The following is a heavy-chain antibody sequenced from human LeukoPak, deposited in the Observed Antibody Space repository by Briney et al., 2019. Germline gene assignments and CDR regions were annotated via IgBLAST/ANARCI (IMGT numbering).Heavy chain of an antibody. CDR2: ISYDGSNK. J-gene: IGHJ4*02. V-gene: IGHV3-30-3*01. D-gene: IGHD6-19*01. Sequence: GRSLRLSCAASGFTFSSYAMHWVRQAPGKGLEWVAVISYDGSNKYYADSVKGRFTISRDNSKNTLYLQMNSLRAEDTAVYYCARDRKPGYSSGWYAYWGQGTLVTVSS. CDR3: ARDRKPGYSSGWYAY. CDR1: GFTFSSYA.